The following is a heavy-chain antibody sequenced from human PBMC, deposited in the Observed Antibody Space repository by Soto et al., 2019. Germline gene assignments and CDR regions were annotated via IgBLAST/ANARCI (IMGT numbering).Heavy chain of an antibody. V-gene: IGHV1-18*01. CDR1: GYTFSNYG. J-gene: IGHJ5*02. D-gene: IGHD2-2*01. Sequence: QVQLVQSGGEVKRPGASVKVSCKTSGYTFSNYGITWVRQAPGQPLEWLGWISLYSDGTNYAQKFQGRVSMTTDTSTTTADMELRSLRSDDTAVYYGARVVPGAEAWFGPWCQGTLVTVSS. CDR2: ISLYSDGT. CDR3: ARVVPGAEAWFGP.